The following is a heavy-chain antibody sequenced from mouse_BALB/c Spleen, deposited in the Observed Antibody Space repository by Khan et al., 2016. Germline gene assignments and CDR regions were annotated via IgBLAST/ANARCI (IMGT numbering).Heavy chain of an antibody. CDR1: GFNIIHYY. V-gene: IGHV14-1*02. J-gene: IGHJ3*01. Sequence: VQLQQSGAELVRPGALVKLSCKASGFNIIHYYMHWVKQRPEQGLEWIGWIDPENGNTINEPKFQGKATITADTSSNTVYLQLTSLTSEDTAVWYDARSFYGIFARFAYWGQGTLVTVSA. CDR3: ARSFYGIFARFAY. CDR2: IDPENGNT. D-gene: IGHD2-10*01.